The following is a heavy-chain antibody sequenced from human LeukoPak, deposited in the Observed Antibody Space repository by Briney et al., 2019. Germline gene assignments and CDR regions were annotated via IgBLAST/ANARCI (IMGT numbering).Heavy chain of an antibody. V-gene: IGHV3-48*04. CDR2: ISSSGSTI. D-gene: IGHD6-19*01. CDR1: GFTFSSYS. Sequence: GGSLRLSCAASGFTFSSYSMNWVRQAPGKGLEWVSYISSSGSTIYYVDSVKGRFTISRDNAKNSLYLQMNSLRAEDTAVYYCARADSSGWLFDYWGQGTLVTVSS. CDR3: ARADSSGWLFDY. J-gene: IGHJ4*02.